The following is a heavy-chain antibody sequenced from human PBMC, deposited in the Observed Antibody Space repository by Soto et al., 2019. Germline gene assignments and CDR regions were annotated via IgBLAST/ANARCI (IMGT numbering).Heavy chain of an antibody. D-gene: IGHD2-2*02. J-gene: IGHJ6*02. CDR2: ISGSGGST. Sequence: SXRLCWAASGFTFSSYAMSWVRQAPGKGLEWVSAISGSGGSTYYADSVKGRFTISRDNSKNTLYLQMNRLRAEDTAVYYCAKGGYCSSTSCYTVPMDVWGQGTTVTVYS. V-gene: IGHV3-23*01. CDR3: AKGGYCSSTSCYTVPMDV. CDR1: GFTFSSYA.